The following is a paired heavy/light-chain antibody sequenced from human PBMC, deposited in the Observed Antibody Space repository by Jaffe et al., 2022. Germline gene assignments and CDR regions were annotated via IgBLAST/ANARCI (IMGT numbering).Light chain of an antibody. CDR3: GTWDSNLSAGV. Sequence: QSVLTQPPSVSAAPGQKVTISCSGSSSNIGNNYVSWYQQLPGTAPKLLIYENSKLPSGIPDRFSGSKSGTSATLGITGLQTGDEADYYCGTWDSNLSAGVFGGGTKLTVL. CDR1: SSNIGNNY. V-gene: IGLV1-51*02. CDR2: ENS. J-gene: IGLJ2*01.
Heavy chain of an antibody. CDR2: IYYSRST. CDR3: ARDLYSSGWYVIEY. J-gene: IGHJ4*02. V-gene: IGHV4-59*01. D-gene: IGHD6-19*01. Sequence: QVHLQESGPGLVKPSETLSLTCTVSGGSISGYYWSWIRQSPGKGLEWIGYIYYSRSTKYNPSLKSRVTISADTSKNQFSLKLSSVTAADTAVYYCARDLYSSGWYVIEYWGQGTLVTVSS. CDR1: GGSISGYY.